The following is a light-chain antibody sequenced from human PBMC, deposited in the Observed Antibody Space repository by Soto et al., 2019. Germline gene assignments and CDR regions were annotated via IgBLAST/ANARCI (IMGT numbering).Light chain of an antibody. CDR1: QSVTSDF. V-gene: IGKV3-20*01. CDR3: QQYGSSRT. Sequence: IVLTQSPGTLSLSPGARVPLSCRASQSVTSDFLAWYQHKSGQAPRLLIYDASSRATGIPDRFSGSGSGTDFTLTISRLEPEDFAVYYCQQYGSSRTFGQGTKVDIK. J-gene: IGKJ1*01. CDR2: DAS.